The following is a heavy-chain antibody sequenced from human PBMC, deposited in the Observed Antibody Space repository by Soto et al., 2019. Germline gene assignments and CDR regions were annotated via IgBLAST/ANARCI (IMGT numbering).Heavy chain of an antibody. D-gene: IGHD4-17*01. CDR2: IRTDGSSR. Sequence: EVPLVESGGGLVQPGGSLRLSCAASGFNFSTYWMHWVRQAPGKGLVWVSRIRTDGSSRSYADSVKGRFTISRDNAKNTLYLQMNSLRAEDTAVYYCARNLYGDYFDYWGQGTLVTVSS. CDR3: ARNLYGDYFDY. CDR1: GFNFSTYW. J-gene: IGHJ4*02. V-gene: IGHV3-74*01.